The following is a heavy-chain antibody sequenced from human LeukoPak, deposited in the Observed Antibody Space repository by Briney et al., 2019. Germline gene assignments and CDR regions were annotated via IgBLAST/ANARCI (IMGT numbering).Heavy chain of an antibody. V-gene: IGHV4-34*01. Sequence: PSETLSLTCGVSGTSFTSYYWSWIRQTPGKGLEWIGEVNHNGYTNMNPSLKSRVTISVDTSKNQFSLTMTSVTAADTAVYFCARMTTGHDYWGQGTLVTVSS. D-gene: IGHD4-17*01. J-gene: IGHJ4*02. CDR1: GTSFTSYY. CDR2: VNHNGYT. CDR3: ARMTTGHDY.